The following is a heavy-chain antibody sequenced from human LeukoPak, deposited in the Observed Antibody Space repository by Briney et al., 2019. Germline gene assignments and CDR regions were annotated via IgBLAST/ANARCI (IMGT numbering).Heavy chain of an antibody. J-gene: IGHJ4*02. CDR1: GGSISGYH. Sequence: SETLSLTCTVSGGSISGYHWNWIRQPPGKGLEWIGNIYYSGSTNYSPSLKSRVTISVDTSKNQFSLKLSSVTAADTAVYYCARKTGDLYYFDYWGQGTLVTVSS. CDR2: IYYSGST. CDR3: ARKTGDLYYFDY. V-gene: IGHV4-59*01. D-gene: IGHD7-27*01.